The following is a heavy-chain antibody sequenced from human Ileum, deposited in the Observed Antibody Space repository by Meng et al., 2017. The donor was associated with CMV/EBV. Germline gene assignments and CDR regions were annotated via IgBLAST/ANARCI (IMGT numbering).Heavy chain of an antibody. V-gene: IGHV3-7*01. Sequence: GESLKISCAASQFIFNNYWMSWVRQAPGKGLEWVANINQDGSETYYVDSVKGRFTISRDNAKKSLYLQMTRLRAEDTALYYCARIYDYGGAHYGMDVWGQGTTVTVSS. CDR2: INQDGSET. CDR1: QFIFNNYW. J-gene: IGHJ6*02. D-gene: IGHD4/OR15-4a*01. CDR3: ARIYDYGGAHYGMDV.